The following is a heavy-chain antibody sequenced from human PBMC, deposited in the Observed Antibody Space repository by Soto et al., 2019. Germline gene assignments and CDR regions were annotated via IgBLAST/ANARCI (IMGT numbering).Heavy chain of an antibody. V-gene: IGHV4-59*01. CDR1: GGSISSYY. J-gene: IGHJ4*02. CDR2: IYYSGST. D-gene: IGHD2-8*01. Sequence: SETLSLTCTVSGGSISSYYWSWIRQPPGKGLEWIEYIYYSGSTNYNPSLKSRVTISVDTSKNQFSLKLSSVTAADTAVYYCAREGGYCTNGVCYTTFDSWGQGTLVTVSS. CDR3: AREGGYCTNGVCYTTFDS.